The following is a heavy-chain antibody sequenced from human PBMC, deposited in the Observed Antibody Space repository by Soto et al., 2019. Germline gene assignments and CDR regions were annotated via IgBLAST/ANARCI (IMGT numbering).Heavy chain of an antibody. CDR3: AKGGEQQPTDP. Sequence: PGGSLRLSCAASGFPFRSYCMHGVRPAPGKGLEWVAVISYDGSNKYYADSVKGRFTISRDNSKNTLYLQMNSLRAEDTAVYYCAKGGEQQPTDPWGQGTLVTVSS. CDR2: ISYDGSNK. J-gene: IGHJ5*02. CDR1: GFPFRSYC. D-gene: IGHD6-13*01. V-gene: IGHV3-30*18.